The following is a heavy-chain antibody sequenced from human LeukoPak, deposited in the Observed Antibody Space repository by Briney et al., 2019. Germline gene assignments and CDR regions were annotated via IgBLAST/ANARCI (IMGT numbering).Heavy chain of an antibody. D-gene: IGHD3-10*01. V-gene: IGHV4-34*01. J-gene: IGHJ4*02. CDR1: GGSFSGYY. Sequence: SETLSLTCAVYGGSFSGYYWSWIRQPPGKGLEWIGEINHSGSTNYNPSLKSRVTISVDTSKNQFSLKLSSVTAADTAVYYCARHRNYYGSVSYLKYDYWGQGTLVTVSS. CDR3: ARHRNYYGSVSYLKYDY. CDR2: INHSGST.